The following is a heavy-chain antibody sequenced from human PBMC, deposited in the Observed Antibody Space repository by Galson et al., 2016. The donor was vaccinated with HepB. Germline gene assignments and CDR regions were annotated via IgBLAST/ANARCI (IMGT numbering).Heavy chain of an antibody. D-gene: IGHD2-2*01. CDR1: GFTFSNYA. Sequence: SLRLSCAASGFTFSNYAMNWVRQAPGKGLEWVSAVRNSGADTYYAGSVKGRFTISRDNSKNMLYLQMNNLRAEDTATYYCAKDRGARGCCSSGACPNWFDPWGQGTLVIVSS. V-gene: IGHV3-23*01. CDR2: VRNSGADT. J-gene: IGHJ5*02. CDR3: AKDRGARGCCSSGACPNWFDP.